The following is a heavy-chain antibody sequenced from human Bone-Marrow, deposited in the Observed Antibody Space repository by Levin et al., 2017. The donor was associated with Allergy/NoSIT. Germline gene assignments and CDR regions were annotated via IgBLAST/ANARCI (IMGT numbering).Heavy chain of an antibody. V-gene: IGHV2-5*01. CDR1: GFSLTSPGLG. CDR3: AHTSLLAPRTDFGH. J-gene: IGHJ4*02. Sequence: SFPTLVKPTQTLTLTCTFSGFSLTSPGLGVGWILPPPFPSLSFLSFLSFLYEKHYSPSLKTRLTITKDSSKNQVILTLTNLDPGDTATYSCAHTSLLAPRTDFGHWGQGTLVTVSS. D-gene: IGHD3-3*01. CDR2: LSFLYEK.